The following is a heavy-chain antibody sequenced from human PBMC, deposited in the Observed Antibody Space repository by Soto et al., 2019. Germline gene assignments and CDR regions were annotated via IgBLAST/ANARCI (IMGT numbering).Heavy chain of an antibody. J-gene: IGHJ4*02. V-gene: IGHV1-3*01. Sequence: GASVKVSCKASGYTFTSYAMHWVRQAPGQRLEWMGWINAGNGNTKYSQKLQGRVTITRDTSTSTAYMELRSLRSDDTAVYYCARGPYVAAAGNDYWGQGTLVTVSS. CDR2: INAGNGNT. CDR1: GYTFTSYA. D-gene: IGHD6-13*01. CDR3: ARGPYVAAAGNDY.